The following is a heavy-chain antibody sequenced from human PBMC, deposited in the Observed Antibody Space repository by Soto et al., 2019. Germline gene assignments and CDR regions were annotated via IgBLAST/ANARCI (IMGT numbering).Heavy chain of an antibody. CDR1: GFTFSEYS. V-gene: IGHV3-64D*06. D-gene: IGHD3-9*01. J-gene: IGHJ5*02. CDR2: ISSDGDIT. Sequence: PGGSLRLSCSASGFTFSEYSMHWVRQAPGKGLQYVSTISSDGDITYYADSVKGRFTTSRDNSKNTLYLQMNSLRPEDTAVYYCVKVSTFYDILTGYYSTNFFDPWGQGTLVTV. CDR3: VKVSTFYDILTGYYSTNFFDP.